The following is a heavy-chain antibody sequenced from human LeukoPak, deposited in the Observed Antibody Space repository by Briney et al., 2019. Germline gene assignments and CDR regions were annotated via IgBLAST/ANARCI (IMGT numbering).Heavy chain of an antibody. CDR3: AKDLRYYDFWSGLADY. D-gene: IGHD3-3*01. CDR2: IWYDGSNK. V-gene: IGHV3-33*06. CDR1: GFTFSTYG. J-gene: IGHJ4*02. Sequence: GGSLRLSCAASGFTFSTYGMHWVRQAPGKGLELVALIWYDGSNKYYADSVKGRFTISRDNSKNTLYLQMNSLRAEDTAVYYCAKDLRYYDFWSGLADYWGQGTLVTVSS.